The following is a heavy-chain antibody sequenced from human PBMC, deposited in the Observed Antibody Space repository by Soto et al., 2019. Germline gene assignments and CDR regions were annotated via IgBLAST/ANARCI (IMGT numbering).Heavy chain of an antibody. CDR2: ISAYNGNT. CDR1: GYTFTIYG. V-gene: IGHV1-18*01. CDR3: AREGVYYDILTGSKPFVNMDY. J-gene: IGHJ4*02. Sequence: GASVKVSCTASGYTFTIYGITWVRQAPGQGLEWMGWISAYNGNTNYAQKLQGRVTMTTDTSTSTAYMELRSLRSDDTAVYYCAREGVYYDILTGSKPFVNMDYWGQGTLVTVSS. D-gene: IGHD3-9*01.